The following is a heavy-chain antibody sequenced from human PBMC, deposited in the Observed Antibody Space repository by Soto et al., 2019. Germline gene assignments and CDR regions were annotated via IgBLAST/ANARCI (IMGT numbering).Heavy chain of an antibody. CDR1: GGSISSGGYY. J-gene: IGHJ5*02. CDR2: IYYSGST. CDR3: ARAAAPDIVVVVAATRWFDP. D-gene: IGHD2-15*01. V-gene: IGHV4-31*03. Sequence: QVQLQESGPGLVKPSQTLSLTCTVSGGSISSGGYYWSWIRQHPGKGLEWIGYIYYSGSTYYNPSLKSRFTISVDTSKNQFSLKLSSVTGADTAVYYCARAAAPDIVVVVAATRWFDPWGQGTLVAVSS.